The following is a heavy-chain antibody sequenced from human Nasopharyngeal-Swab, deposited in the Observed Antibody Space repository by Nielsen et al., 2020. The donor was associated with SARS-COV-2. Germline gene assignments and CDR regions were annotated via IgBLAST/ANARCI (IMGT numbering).Heavy chain of an antibody. V-gene: IGHV4-4*07. D-gene: IGHD3-16*01. J-gene: IGHJ5*02. CDR2: LYTSGSTTFKPPP. Sequence: SETLSLTCTLSGDSINNHYWSWIRQPAGKGLQWIGRLYTSGSTTFKPPPNYNPSLKSRVSMSLDTSKNQFSLRLTSVTAADTAVYYCARDGGTWFDPWGQGTLVTVSS. CDR1: GDSINNHY. CDR3: ARDGGTWFDP.